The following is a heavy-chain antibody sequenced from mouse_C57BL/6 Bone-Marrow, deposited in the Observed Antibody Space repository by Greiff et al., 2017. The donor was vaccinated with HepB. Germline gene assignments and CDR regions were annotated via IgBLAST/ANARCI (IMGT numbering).Heavy chain of an antibody. D-gene: IGHD6-1*01. CDR2: INPNNGGT. J-gene: IGHJ2*01. CDR1: GYTFTDYY. V-gene: IGHV1-26*01. Sequence: EVQLQQSGPELVKPGASVKISCKASGYTFTDYYMNWVKQSHGKSLEWIGDINPNNGGTSYNQKFKGKATLTVDKSTSTAYMGLRSLTSDDSAVYYCAREGWPLDFDYWGQGTTLTVSS. CDR3: AREGWPLDFDY.